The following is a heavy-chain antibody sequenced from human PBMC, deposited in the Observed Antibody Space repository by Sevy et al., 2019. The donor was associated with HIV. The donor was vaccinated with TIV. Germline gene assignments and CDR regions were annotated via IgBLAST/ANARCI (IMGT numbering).Heavy chain of an antibody. J-gene: IGHJ6*03. Sequence: GESLKISCKGSGYSFTSYWIGWVRQMPGKGLEWMGIIYPGDSDTRYSPSFQGQVTISADKSISTAYLQWSSLKASDTAMYYCATGSGNGGYYYYMDVWGKGTTVTVSS. CDR2: IYPGDSDT. V-gene: IGHV5-51*01. CDR1: GYSFTSYW. D-gene: IGHD3-10*01. CDR3: ATGSGNGGYYYYMDV.